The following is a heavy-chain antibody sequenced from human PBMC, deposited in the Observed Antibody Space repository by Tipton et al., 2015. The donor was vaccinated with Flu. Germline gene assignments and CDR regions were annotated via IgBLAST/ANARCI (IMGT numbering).Heavy chain of an antibody. CDR2: IKPDGSEK. V-gene: IGHV3-7*01. J-gene: IGHJ4*02. D-gene: IGHD4-17*01. CDR3: AREARCRY. CDR1: GFTFSSFW. Sequence: SLRLSCAASGFTFSSFWMSWVRRVPGKGLEWVANIKPDGSEKSYVDSVKGRFTISRDNAKNSLYLQMNSLRAEDTAVYYCAREARCRYWGQGTLVPVSS.